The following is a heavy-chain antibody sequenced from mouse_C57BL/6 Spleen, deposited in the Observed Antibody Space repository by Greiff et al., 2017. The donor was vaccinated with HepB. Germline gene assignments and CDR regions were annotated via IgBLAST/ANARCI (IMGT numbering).Heavy chain of an antibody. V-gene: IGHV1-26*01. CDR2: INPNNGGT. J-gene: IGHJ2*01. Sequence: VQLKQSGPELVKPGASVKISCKASGYTFTDYYMNWVKQSHGKSLEWIGDINPNNGGTSYNQKFKGKATLTVDKSSSTAYMELRSLTSEDSAVYYCERWDSNYDYFDYWGQGTTLTVSS. D-gene: IGHD2-5*01. CDR3: ERWDSNYDYFDY. CDR1: GYTFTDYY.